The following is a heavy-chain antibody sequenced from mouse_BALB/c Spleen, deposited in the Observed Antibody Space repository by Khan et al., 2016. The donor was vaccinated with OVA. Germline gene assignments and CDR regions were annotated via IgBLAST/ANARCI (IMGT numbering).Heavy chain of an antibody. CDR2: ISTYYGDA. CDR3: RRGGGRNRFAY. J-gene: IGHJ3*01. CDR1: GYTFTDFT. V-gene: IGHV1S137*01. Sequence: QVQLKESGAELVRPGVSVKISCKGSGYTFTDFTMHWMKQSHGKSLEWIGVISTYYGDATYNQKFKGKATMTVDKASSTAYMELARLTSEDSAIYYCRRGGGRNRFAYGGQGTLVTVSA.